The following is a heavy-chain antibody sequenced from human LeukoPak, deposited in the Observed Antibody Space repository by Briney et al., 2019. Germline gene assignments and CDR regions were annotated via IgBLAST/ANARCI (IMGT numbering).Heavy chain of an antibody. Sequence: GESLKISCKGSGYRFTSNYIGWVRQMPGKGLEWMGIIYPGDSDTRYSPSFQGQVTISADKSISTAYLQWSSLKASDTAMYYCARRHSSSTSCQYDNWGQGTMVTVSS. D-gene: IGHD2-2*01. CDR2: IYPGDSDT. CDR1: GYRFTSNY. V-gene: IGHV5-51*01. CDR3: ARRHSSSTSCQYDN. J-gene: IGHJ3*02.